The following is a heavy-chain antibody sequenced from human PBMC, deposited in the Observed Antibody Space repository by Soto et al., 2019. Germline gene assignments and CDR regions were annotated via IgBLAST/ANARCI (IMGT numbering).Heavy chain of an antibody. Sequence: QVQVVESGGGVVQPGRSLRLSCAASGFTFSSYAMHWVRQAPGKGLEWVAAISHDGNNKYYADSVKGRFTISRDNSKNTIYLQMNSLRAEDTAVYYCERELGGGDYFQHWGQGTLVTVSS. V-gene: IGHV3-30-3*01. D-gene: IGHD3-16*01. CDR3: ERELGGGDYFQH. J-gene: IGHJ1*01. CDR1: GFTFSSYA. CDR2: ISHDGNNK.